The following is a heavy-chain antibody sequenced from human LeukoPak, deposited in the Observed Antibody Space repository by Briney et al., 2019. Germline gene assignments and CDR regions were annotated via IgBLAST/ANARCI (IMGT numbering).Heavy chain of an antibody. D-gene: IGHD3-22*01. Sequence: SETLSLTCTVSGDSISSGDYYWSWIRQPPGKGLEWIGYIYYSGSTYYNPSLKSRVTISVDTSKNQFSLKLSSVTAADTAVYYCARALYYYDSSLAFDIWGQGTMVTVSS. J-gene: IGHJ3*02. CDR1: GDSISSGDYY. CDR3: ARALYYYDSSLAFDI. V-gene: IGHV4-30-4*01. CDR2: IYYSGST.